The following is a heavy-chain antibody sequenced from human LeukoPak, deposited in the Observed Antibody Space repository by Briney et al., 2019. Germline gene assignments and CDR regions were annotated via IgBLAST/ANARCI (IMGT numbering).Heavy chain of an antibody. J-gene: IGHJ4*02. Sequence: GGSLTLSFSASGFTLSSYAMHWVRHAPGEGREYVSSINSNGGSTYYADSVKGRLTISRDNSKNTLYLQMSSLRAEATDVYYCVKGHLLWELADYFDYWGQGTLVTVSS. CDR2: INSNGGST. CDR3: VKGHLLWELADYFDY. D-gene: IGHD1-26*01. V-gene: IGHV3-64D*09. CDR1: GFTLSSYA.